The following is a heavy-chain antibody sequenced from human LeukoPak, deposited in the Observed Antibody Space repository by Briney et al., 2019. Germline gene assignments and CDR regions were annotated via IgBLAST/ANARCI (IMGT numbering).Heavy chain of an antibody. CDR1: GFTFSSYA. V-gene: IGHV3-30-3*01. D-gene: IGHD2-2*01. Sequence: GGSLRLSCAASGFTFSSYAMHWVRQAPGKGLEWVAVISYDGSNKYYADSVKGRFTISRDNSKNTPYLQMNSLRAEDTAVYYCASPWNIVVVPAPQSGAFDIWGQGTMVTVSS. CDR2: ISYDGSNK. J-gene: IGHJ3*02. CDR3: ASPWNIVVVPAPQSGAFDI.